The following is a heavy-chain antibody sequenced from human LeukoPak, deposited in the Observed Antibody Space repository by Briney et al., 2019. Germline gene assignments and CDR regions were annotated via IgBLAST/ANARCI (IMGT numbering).Heavy chain of an antibody. CDR3: ARDSGSYYFDY. D-gene: IGHD1-26*01. J-gene: IGHJ4*02. Sequence: SETLSLTCTVSGGSISSYYWSWIRQPPGKGLEWIGYIYYSGSTNYNPSLKSRVTISVDTSKNQFSLKLSSVTAADTAVYYCARDSGSYYFDYWGQGTLVTVSS. CDR2: IYYSGST. CDR1: GGSISSYY. V-gene: IGHV4-59*01.